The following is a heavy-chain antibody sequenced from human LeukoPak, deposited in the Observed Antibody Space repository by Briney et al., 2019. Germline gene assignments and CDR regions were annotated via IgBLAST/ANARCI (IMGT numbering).Heavy chain of an antibody. CDR3: ATAGGGYSNGPVDY. D-gene: IGHD5-18*01. CDR1: GGSISTYY. Sequence: SETLSLTCNVSGGSISTYYWSWIRQPPGKGLEWIGYIYYSGSSNYNPSLKSRVTISVDTSKNQFSLKLSSVTAADTAVYYCATAGGGYSNGPVDYWGQGTLGTVSS. CDR2: IYYSGSS. V-gene: IGHV4-59*01. J-gene: IGHJ4*02.